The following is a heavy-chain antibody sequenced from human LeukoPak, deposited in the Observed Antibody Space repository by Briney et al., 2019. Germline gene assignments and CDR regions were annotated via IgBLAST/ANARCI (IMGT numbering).Heavy chain of an antibody. J-gene: IGHJ4*02. D-gene: IGHD3-3*01. Sequence: GGSLRLSCAASGFTFSSYWMSWVRQAPGKGLEWVANIKQDGSEKYYVDSVKGRFTISRDNAKNSLYLQMNSLRAEDTAVYYCARDGGIRYYDFWSGYYSDYWGQGTLVTVSS. CDR1: GFTFSSYW. CDR2: IKQDGSEK. CDR3: ARDGGIRYYDFWSGYYSDY. V-gene: IGHV3-7*01.